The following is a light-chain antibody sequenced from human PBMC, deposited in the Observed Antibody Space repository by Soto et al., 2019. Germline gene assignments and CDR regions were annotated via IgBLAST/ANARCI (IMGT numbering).Light chain of an antibody. CDR3: QQYGTSGT. Sequence: EIVLTQSPGTLSLSPGERATLSCRASQSVSNNYLAWYQQKPGQAPRLLIYGASNRATGIPDRFSGSGSGTDFTLTISRLEPADFAVYYCQQYGTSGTFGQGTRWISN. V-gene: IGKV3-20*01. J-gene: IGKJ1*01. CDR1: QSVSNNY. CDR2: GAS.